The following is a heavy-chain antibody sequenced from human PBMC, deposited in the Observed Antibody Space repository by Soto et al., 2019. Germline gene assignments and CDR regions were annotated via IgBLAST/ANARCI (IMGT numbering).Heavy chain of an antibody. CDR2: IYWDDDK. CDR3: AHATSSSRRHYYYYGMDV. J-gene: IGHJ6*02. V-gene: IGHV2-5*02. Sequence: QITLKESGPTLVKPTQTLTLTCTFSGFSLSTSGVGVGWIRQPPGKALEWLALIYWDDDKRYSPSLKSRLTITKDTSKNQVVLTMTNMDPVDTATYYCAHATSSSRRHYYYYGMDVWGQGTTVTVSS. CDR1: GFSLSTSGVG. D-gene: IGHD6-13*01.